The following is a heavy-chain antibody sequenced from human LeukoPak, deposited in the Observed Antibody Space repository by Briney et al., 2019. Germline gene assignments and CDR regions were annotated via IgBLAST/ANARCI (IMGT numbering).Heavy chain of an antibody. CDR2: IIPIFGTA. V-gene: IGHV1-69*13. D-gene: IGHD2-21*01. Sequence: ASVKVSCKASGGTFSSYAISWVRQAPGLGLEWMGGIIPIFGTANYAQKFQGRVTITADESTSTAYMELSSLRSEDTAVYYCARDKGRDAAGPFDYWGQGTLVTVSS. J-gene: IGHJ4*02. CDR1: GGTFSSYA. CDR3: ARDKGRDAAGPFDY.